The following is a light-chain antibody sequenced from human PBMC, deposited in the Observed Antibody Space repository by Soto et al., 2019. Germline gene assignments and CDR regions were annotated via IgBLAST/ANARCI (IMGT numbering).Light chain of an antibody. CDR1: QSVSNS. CDR3: QQYNSYSWK. Sequence: DIQMTQSPSTLSASVGDRVTITCRASQSVSNSLAWYQQKPGKAPQPLIYKESTLESGVPSRFSGSGSGTEFTLTISSLQPDDFATYYCQQYNSYSWKFGQGTKVVIK. CDR2: KES. V-gene: IGKV1-5*03. J-gene: IGKJ1*01.